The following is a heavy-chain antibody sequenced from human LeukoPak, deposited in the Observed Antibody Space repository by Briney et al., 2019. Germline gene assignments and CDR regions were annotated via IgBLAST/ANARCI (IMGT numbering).Heavy chain of an antibody. CDR1: GGSISSYY. Sequence: SETLSLTCTVSGGSISSYYWSWIRQPPGKGLEWIGYIYYSGSTDYNPSLKSRVTMSVDTSKNQFSLKLSSVTAADTAVYYCAREASTYYDILTGNWFDPWGQGTLVTVSS. CDR3: AREASTYYDILTGNWFDP. J-gene: IGHJ5*02. CDR2: IYYSGST. D-gene: IGHD3-9*01. V-gene: IGHV4-59*12.